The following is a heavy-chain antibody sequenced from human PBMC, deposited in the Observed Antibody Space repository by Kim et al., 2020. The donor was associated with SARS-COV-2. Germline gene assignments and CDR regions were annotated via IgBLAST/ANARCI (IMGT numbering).Heavy chain of an antibody. CDR3: AKDIGGRWGPTTYYQYYGMGF. CDR1: GFTFDDYA. Sequence: GGSLRLSCAASGFTFDDYAMHWVRQAPGKGLEWVSLISGAGGRTYYADSVKGRSTISRDKSKNSLYLQLNSLRSGDTALYYCAKDIGGRWGPTTYYQYYGMGFSGQTTTTTVSS. V-gene: IGHV3-43*02. CDR2: ISGAGGRT. J-gene: IGHJ6*02. D-gene: IGHD3-16*01.